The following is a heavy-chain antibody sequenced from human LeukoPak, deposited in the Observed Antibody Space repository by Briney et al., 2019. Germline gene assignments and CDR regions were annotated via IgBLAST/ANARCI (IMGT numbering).Heavy chain of an antibody. D-gene: IGHD3-10*01. CDR3: ARKIRITQDAFDI. Sequence: GGSLRLSCAASGFTFSSYEMNWVRQAPGKGLEWVSYISSSGSTIYYADSVKGRFTISRDNAKNPLYLQMNSLRAEDTAVYYCARKIRITQDAFDIWGQGTMVTVSS. CDR1: GFTFSSYE. V-gene: IGHV3-48*03. J-gene: IGHJ3*02. CDR2: ISSSGSTI.